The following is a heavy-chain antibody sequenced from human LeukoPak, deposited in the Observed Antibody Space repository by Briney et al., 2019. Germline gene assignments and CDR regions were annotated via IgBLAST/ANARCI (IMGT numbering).Heavy chain of an antibody. CDR3: AKLKDWYGEGYFDY. V-gene: IGHV3-53*01. CDR2: IYPDGRT. CDR1: GFAVSTNY. D-gene: IGHD3-10*01. J-gene: IGHJ4*02. Sequence: GGSLRLSCAASGFAVSTNYMSWVRQAPGKGLEWVSVIYPDGRTYYADSVKGRFTISSDISNNKLFLQMTSLRAEDTAVYYCAKLKDWYGEGYFDYWGPGTLFTVSS.